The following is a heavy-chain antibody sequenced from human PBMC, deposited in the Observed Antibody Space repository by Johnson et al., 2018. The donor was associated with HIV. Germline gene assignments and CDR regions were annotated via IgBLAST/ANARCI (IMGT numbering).Heavy chain of an antibody. CDR3: ATSSAADAFDI. V-gene: IGHV3-23*04. CDR2: ISGSGGST. J-gene: IGHJ3*02. Sequence: VQLVESGGGLVQPGRSLRLSCAASGFTFDDYAMHWVRQAPGKGLEWVSAISGSGGSTYYADSVKGRFTISRDNSKNTLYLQMNSLRAEDTAVYYCATSSAADAFDIWGQGTMVTGSS. CDR1: GFTFDDYA.